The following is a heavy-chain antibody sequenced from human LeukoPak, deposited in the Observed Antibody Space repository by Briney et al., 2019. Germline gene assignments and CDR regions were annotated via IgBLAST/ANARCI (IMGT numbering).Heavy chain of an antibody. CDR1: GFTFSSYW. CDR2: INSDGSST. D-gene: IGHD3-10*01. Sequence: GGSLRLSCAASGFTFSSYWMHWVRQAPGKGLVWVSRINSDGSSTSHADSVKGRFTISRDNSKNTLYLQMNSLRAEDTAVYYCAKDYYGSGSYFDYWGQGTLVTVSS. CDR3: AKDYYGSGSYFDY. J-gene: IGHJ4*02. V-gene: IGHV3-74*01.